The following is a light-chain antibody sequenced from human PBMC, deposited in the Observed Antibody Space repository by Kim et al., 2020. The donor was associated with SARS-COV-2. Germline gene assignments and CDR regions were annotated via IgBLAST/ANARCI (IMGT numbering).Light chain of an antibody. CDR1: QSVSNK. CDR2: GAS. Sequence: GSPGGRAARSGRAGQSVSNKLAWYQQNPGQAPRLLIYGASTRATGIPVRFSGGGSGTEFTLTISSLQSEDFAIYYCQQHDNWPLTFGGGTKVDIK. V-gene: IGKV3-15*01. J-gene: IGKJ4*01. CDR3: QQHDNWPLT.